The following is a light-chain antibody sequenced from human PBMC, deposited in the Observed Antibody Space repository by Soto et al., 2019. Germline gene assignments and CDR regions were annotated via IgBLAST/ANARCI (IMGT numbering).Light chain of an antibody. CDR3: QQYNNWPPWT. J-gene: IGKJ1*01. CDR1: QGVSSN. Sequence: EIVMTQSPATLSVSPGERATPSCRASQGVSSNLAWSQQKPGQAPRLLIYGASTRATGIPARFSGSGSGTEFTLTISSLQSEDFAVYYCQQYNNWPPWTFGQGTKVEIK. CDR2: GAS. V-gene: IGKV3-15*01.